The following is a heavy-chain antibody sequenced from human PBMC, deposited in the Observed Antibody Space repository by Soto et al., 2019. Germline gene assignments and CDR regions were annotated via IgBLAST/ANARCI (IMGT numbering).Heavy chain of an antibody. V-gene: IGHV1-18*01. CDR1: GYTFTSYG. Sequence: ASVKVSCKASGYTFTSYGISWVRQAPGQGLEWMGWISAYNGNTNYAQKLQGRVTMTTDTSTSTAYMGLRSLRSDDTAVYYCARGNINYYYYGMDVWGQGTTVTVSS. CDR3: ARGNINYYYYGMDV. J-gene: IGHJ6*02. CDR2: ISAYNGNT.